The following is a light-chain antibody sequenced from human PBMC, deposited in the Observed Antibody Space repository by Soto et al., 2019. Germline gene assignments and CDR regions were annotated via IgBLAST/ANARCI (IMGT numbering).Light chain of an antibody. Sequence: DIQMTQSPSTLSASVGDRVTITCRASQSIDRWLAWYQQRPGRAPKLLIYDVANLETGVPSRFGGSGSETEFTLTISSLQPDDFAIYYCQQYNSYPLTFGGGTKV. V-gene: IGKV1-5*01. CDR1: QSIDRW. CDR3: QQYNSYPLT. J-gene: IGKJ4*01. CDR2: DVA.